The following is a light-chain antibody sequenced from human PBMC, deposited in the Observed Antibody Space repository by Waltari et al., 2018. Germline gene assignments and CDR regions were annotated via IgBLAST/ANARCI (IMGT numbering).Light chain of an antibody. CDR2: GAS. CDR1: QSISNY. J-gene: IGKJ2*01. Sequence: DIHMTQSPISLSASVGDRVTITCRTNQSISNYLNWYQQTRGSSPKLLFYGASTLQGGVPSRFTGSGSGKDFTLTISSLQTEDFATYFCQQSYSNMYTFGQGTK. V-gene: IGKV1-39*01. CDR3: QQSYSNMYT.